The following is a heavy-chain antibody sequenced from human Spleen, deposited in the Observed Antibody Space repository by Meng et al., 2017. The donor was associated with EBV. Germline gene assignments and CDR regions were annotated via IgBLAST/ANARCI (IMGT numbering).Heavy chain of an antibody. J-gene: IGHJ4*02. D-gene: IGHD2-8*01. CDR2: FDPDDGET. CDR3: ASNAVF. V-gene: IGHV1-24*01. Sequence: QVQLLQAGAEVKQPGALVKVSCKVSGHNLSELSVHWVRQAPGKGLEWMGGFDPDDGETFYAQKFQDRMSMTDDTSTNTAFMELTSLKSDDTAVYYCASNAVFWGQGTLVTVSS. CDR1: GHNLSELS.